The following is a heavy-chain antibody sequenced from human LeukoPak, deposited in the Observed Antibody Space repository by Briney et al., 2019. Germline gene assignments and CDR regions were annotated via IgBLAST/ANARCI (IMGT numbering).Heavy chain of an antibody. Sequence: GGSLRLSCAASGCTFSNYSIRWVRQPPGRGLEWVAVISYDGSNIHYADSVKGRFTISRDNSKNTLYLQMSSLRAEDTALYYCARAAYYYDSSGFPSAVYLDYWGQGTLVTVSS. CDR2: ISYDGSNI. CDR1: GCTFSNYS. V-gene: IGHV3-30-3*01. D-gene: IGHD3-22*01. CDR3: ARAAYYYDSSGFPSAVYLDY. J-gene: IGHJ4*02.